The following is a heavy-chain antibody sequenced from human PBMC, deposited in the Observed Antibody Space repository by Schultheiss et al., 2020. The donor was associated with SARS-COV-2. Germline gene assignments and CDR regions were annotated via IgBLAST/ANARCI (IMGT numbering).Heavy chain of an antibody. V-gene: IGHV3-9*01. J-gene: IGHJ4*02. CDR2: ISWNSGSI. D-gene: IGHD1-26*01. Sequence: SLKISCAASGFTFDDYAMHWVRQAPGKGLEWVSGISWNSGSIGYADSVKGRFTISRDNAKNSLYLQMNSLRAEDTALYYCAKDRRPYIVGATHWGQGTLVTVSS. CDR1: GFTFDDYA. CDR3: AKDRRPYIVGATH.